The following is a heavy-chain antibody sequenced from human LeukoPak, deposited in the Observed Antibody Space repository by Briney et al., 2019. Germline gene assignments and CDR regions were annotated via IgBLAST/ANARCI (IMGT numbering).Heavy chain of an antibody. CDR2: IYTSGST. D-gene: IGHD3-22*01. CDR1: GGSISSYY. CDR3: AREGRYDSSGYYDY. J-gene: IGHJ4*02. Sequence: PSETLSLTCTVSGGSISSYYWSWIRQPAGKGLEWIGRIYTSGSTNYNPSLKSRVTMSVDTSKNQFSLKLSSVTAADTAVYYCAREGRYDSSGYYDYWGQGTLVTVSS. V-gene: IGHV4-4*07.